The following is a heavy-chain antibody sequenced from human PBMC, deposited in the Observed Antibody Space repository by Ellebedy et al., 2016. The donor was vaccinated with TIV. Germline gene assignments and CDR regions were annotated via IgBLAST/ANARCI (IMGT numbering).Heavy chain of an antibody. J-gene: IGHJ2*01. V-gene: IGHV3-53*01. CDR1: GFTVSNNY. Sequence: PGGSLRLSCAASGFTVSNNYVSWARQAPGKGLEWVSVMYSGGATSYADSVKGRFTISRDNSKNMVYLQMNSLRAEDTAVYYCARGGYSGSSHWYFDLWGRGTLVTVSS. CDR3: ARGGYSGSSHWYFDL. CDR2: MYSGGAT. D-gene: IGHD1-26*01.